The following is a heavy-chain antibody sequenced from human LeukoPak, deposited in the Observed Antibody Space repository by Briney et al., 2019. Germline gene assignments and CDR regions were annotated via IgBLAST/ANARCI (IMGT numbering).Heavy chain of an antibody. J-gene: IGHJ4*02. Sequence: PSETLSLTCTVSAGSISRYYWSWIRQPPGKGLEWIGYIYYSGSTNYNPSLKSRVTISVDTSKNQFSLKLNSVTAADTAVYFCARSHDYGDYVEYWGQGTLVTVSS. CDR1: AGSISRYY. CDR3: ARSHDYGDYVEY. CDR2: IYYSGST. V-gene: IGHV4-59*08. D-gene: IGHD4-17*01.